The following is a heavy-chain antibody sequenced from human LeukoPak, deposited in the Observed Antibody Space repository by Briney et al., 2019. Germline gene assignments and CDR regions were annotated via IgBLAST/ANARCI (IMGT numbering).Heavy chain of an antibody. CDR3: AREWIYQYYGSGKTNWFDP. V-gene: IGHV4-34*01. CDR2: INHSGST. D-gene: IGHD3-10*01. Sequence: GSLRLSCAASGFTFINAWMAWVRQAPGKGLEWIGEINHSGSTNYNPSLKSRVTISVDTSKNHFSLKLSSVTAADTAVYYCAREWIYQYYGSGKTNWFDPWGQGTLVTVSS. CDR1: GFTFINAW. J-gene: IGHJ5*02.